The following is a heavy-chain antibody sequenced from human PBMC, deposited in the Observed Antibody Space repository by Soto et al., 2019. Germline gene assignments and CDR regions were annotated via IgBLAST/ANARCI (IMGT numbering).Heavy chain of an antibody. D-gene: IGHD5-12*01. CDR1: GFTFSDYW. Sequence: EVQLAESGGDLVQSGGSLRLSCATSGFTFSDYWMNWVRQARGKGLEWVASIREDGGETHYVDSVKGRFTISRDNARKSLYLQMNNLRVEDTAVYYCARYGETCVGNDCHRHFDSWGQGSLVSVSS. CDR3: ARYGETCVGNDCHRHFDS. J-gene: IGHJ4*02. CDR2: IREDGGET. V-gene: IGHV3-7*03.